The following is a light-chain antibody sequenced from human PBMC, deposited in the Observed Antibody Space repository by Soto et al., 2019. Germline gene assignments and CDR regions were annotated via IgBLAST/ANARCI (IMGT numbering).Light chain of an antibody. J-gene: IGKJ5*01. CDR1: QSVRSN. Sequence: EVVMTQSPATLSVSPGERVTLSCRASQSVRSNLAWYQQKPGQAPRLLIYGASSRATGIPDRFSGSGSGTDFTLTISSLQPEDFATYYCLQHNSYPITFGQGTRLE. CDR3: LQHNSYPIT. CDR2: GAS. V-gene: IGKV3D-15*01.